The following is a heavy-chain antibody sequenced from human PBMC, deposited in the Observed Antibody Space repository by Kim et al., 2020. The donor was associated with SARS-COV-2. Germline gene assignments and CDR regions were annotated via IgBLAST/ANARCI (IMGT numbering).Heavy chain of an antibody. V-gene: IGHV3-30*18. D-gene: IGHD3-22*01. J-gene: IGHJ4*02. CDR1: GFTFSTYG. CDR3: AKTKGGFGYDSSGGGFDY. CDR2: ISYDGSNK. Sequence: GGSLRLSCAVSGFTFSTYGMHWVRQAPGKGLEWVAVISYDGSNKYYADSVKGRFTISRDNSKNTLYLQMNSLRAEDTAVYYCAKTKGGFGYDSSGGGFDYWGQGTLVTVSS.